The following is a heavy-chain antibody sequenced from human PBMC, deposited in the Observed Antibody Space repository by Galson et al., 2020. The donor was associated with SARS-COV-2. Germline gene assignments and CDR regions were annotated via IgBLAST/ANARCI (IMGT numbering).Heavy chain of an antibody. J-gene: IGHJ3*02. V-gene: IGHV3-30*18. CDR3: AKALEVTMIVVVLGDDAFDS. CDR2: ISYDGSNK. D-gene: IGHD3-22*01. Sequence: GGSLRLSCAASGFTFSSYGMHWVRQAPGKGLEWVAVISYDGSNKYYADSVKGRFTISRDNSKNTLYLQMNSLRAEDTAVYYCAKALEVTMIVVVLGDDAFDSWGQGTMVTVAS. CDR1: GFTFSSYG.